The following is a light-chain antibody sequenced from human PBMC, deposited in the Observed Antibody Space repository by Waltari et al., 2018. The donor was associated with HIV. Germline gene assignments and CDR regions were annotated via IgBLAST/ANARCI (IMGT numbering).Light chain of an antibody. J-gene: IGKJ4*01. CDR2: TTS. Sequence: DTKMTQSPSFVSASVGDRITITCRASQDIGSWLAWYQQKSGKAPSLLIYTTSSLSSGVPERFSGGGSGTEFTLTISSLQAEDVAMYYCQQGHSFPPTFGGGTKVEIK. CDR1: QDIGSW. CDR3: QQGHSFPPT. V-gene: IGKV1-12*01.